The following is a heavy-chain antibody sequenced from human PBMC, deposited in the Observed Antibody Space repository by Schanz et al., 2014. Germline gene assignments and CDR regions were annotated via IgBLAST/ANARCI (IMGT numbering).Heavy chain of an antibody. CDR2: IWYDGNNK. J-gene: IGHJ4*02. D-gene: IGHD1-26*01. Sequence: VQVVESGGGLVQPGGSLRLSCAASGSSFSSYWMHWVRQAPGKGLEWVAVIWYDGNNKFYADSVKGRFIISRDNSKNTLDLQMNSLRDEDTALYYGAKESREQRIDYWGQGTLVTVSS. V-gene: IGHV3-33*06. CDR3: AKESREQRIDY. CDR1: GSSFSSYW.